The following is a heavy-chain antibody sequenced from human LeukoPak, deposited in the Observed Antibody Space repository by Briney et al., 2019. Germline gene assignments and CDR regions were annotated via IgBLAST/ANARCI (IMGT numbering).Heavy chain of an antibody. J-gene: IGHJ4*02. Sequence: ASVKVSCKASGYTFITYGINWVRQAPGQGLEWMGWINPNTGNPMYAQGFTGRFVFSLDTSVSTAYLQISSLKAEDTAVYYCARPSGTIFGVVTPFDYWGQGTLVTVSS. CDR3: ARPSGTIFGVVTPFDY. D-gene: IGHD3-3*01. CDR1: GYTFITYG. V-gene: IGHV7-4-1*02. CDR2: INPNTGNP.